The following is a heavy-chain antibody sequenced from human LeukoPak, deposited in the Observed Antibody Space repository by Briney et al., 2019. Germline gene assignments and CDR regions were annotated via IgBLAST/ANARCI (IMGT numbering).Heavy chain of an antibody. D-gene: IGHD6-19*01. CDR2: ISSSGYTI. V-gene: IGHV3-48*02. Sequence: GESLRLSCAASGFTFSSYSMNWVRQAPGKGLEWISYISSSGYTIYYADSVKGRFTIFRDSAKNSLYLQMDSLRDEDTAVYYCARQMYSSGCSDFWGQGTLVTVSS. CDR1: GFTFSSYS. CDR3: ARQMYSSGCSDF. J-gene: IGHJ4*02.